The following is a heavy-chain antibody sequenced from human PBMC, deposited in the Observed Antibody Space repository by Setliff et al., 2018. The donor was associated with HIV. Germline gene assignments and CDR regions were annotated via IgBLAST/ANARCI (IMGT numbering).Heavy chain of an antibody. J-gene: IGHJ4*02. D-gene: IGHD1-26*01. CDR2: INPSGGRT. CDR1: GYTFTSYY. CDR3: ARGWELNV. Sequence: ASVKVSCKASGYTFTSYYMHWVRQAPGQGLEWMGIINPSGGRTSYAQKFQDRVTITRDTSADTVYMELNSLRSEDTAVYYCARGWELNVWGQGTLVTVSS. V-gene: IGHV1-46*01.